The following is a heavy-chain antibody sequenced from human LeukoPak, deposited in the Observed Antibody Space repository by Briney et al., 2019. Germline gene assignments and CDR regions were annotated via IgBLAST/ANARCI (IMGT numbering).Heavy chain of an antibody. CDR2: IYHSGST. Sequence: SETLSLTCTVSGYSISSGYYWGWIRQPPGQGLEWIGSIYHSGSTYYNPSLKSRVTISVDTSKNQFSLKLSSVTAADTAVYYCARGGPGYSSSWYLHFDYWGQGTLVTVSS. CDR1: GYSISSGYY. D-gene: IGHD6-13*01. V-gene: IGHV4-38-2*02. CDR3: ARGGPGYSSSWYLHFDY. J-gene: IGHJ4*02.